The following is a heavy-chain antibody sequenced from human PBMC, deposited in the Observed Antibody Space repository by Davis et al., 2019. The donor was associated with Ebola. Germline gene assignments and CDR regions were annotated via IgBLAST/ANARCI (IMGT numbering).Heavy chain of an antibody. Sequence: SVTVPRKASLYTLTSHGISCVRQPPAQGLEWMGCISAYNGNTNYAQKLQGRVTMTTDTSTSTAYMELRSLRSDDTAVYYCARDSRVGAFDIWGQGTMVTVSS. CDR2: ISAYNGNT. V-gene: IGHV1-18*01. J-gene: IGHJ3*02. CDR3: ARDSRVGAFDI. D-gene: IGHD3-16*01. CDR1: LYTLTSHG.